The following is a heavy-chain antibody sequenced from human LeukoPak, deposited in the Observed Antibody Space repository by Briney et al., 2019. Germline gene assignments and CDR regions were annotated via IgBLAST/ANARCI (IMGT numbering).Heavy chain of an antibody. D-gene: IGHD3-22*01. J-gene: IGHJ6*03. V-gene: IGHV4-39*01. Sequence: PSETLSLTCTVSGGSISSSSYYWGWIRQPPGKGPEWIGSIYYSGNTYYNPSLKSRVTISVDTSKNQFSLKLSSVTAADTAVYYCARTYYYDSSGYYYYYYYMDVWGKGTTVTVSS. CDR1: GGSISSSSYY. CDR3: ARTYYYDSSGYYYYYYYMDV. CDR2: IYYSGNT.